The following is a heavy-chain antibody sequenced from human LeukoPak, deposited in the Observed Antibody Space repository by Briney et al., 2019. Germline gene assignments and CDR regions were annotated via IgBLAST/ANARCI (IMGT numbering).Heavy chain of an antibody. J-gene: IGHJ6*03. CDR3: ARDYVGYYYYMDV. Sequence: SVKVSCKASGGTFSSYAISWVRQAPGQGLEWMGRIIPIFGTANYAQKFQGRVTITTDESTSTAYMKLSSLRSEDTAVYYCARDYVGYYYYMDVWGKGTTVTVSS. CDR1: GGTFSSYA. CDR2: IIPIFGTA. D-gene: IGHD3-16*01. V-gene: IGHV1-69*05.